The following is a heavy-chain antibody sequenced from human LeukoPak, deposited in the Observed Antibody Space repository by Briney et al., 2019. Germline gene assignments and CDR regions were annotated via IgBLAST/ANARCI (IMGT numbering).Heavy chain of an antibody. CDR3: TRASGYSSSWYNYYYYYMDV. CDR1: GFTFGDYA. V-gene: IGHV3-49*04. D-gene: IGHD6-13*01. CDR2: IRSKAYGGTT. J-gene: IGHJ6*03. Sequence: SLRLSCTASGFTFGDYAMSWVRQAPGKGLEWVGFIRSKAYGGTTEYAASVKGRFTISRDDSKSIAYLQMNSLKTEDTAVYYCTRASGYSSSWYNYYYYYMDVWGKGTTVTVSS.